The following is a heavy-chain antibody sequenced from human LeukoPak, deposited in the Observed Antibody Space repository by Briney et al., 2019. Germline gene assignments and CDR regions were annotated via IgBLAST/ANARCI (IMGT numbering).Heavy chain of an antibody. Sequence: XTFXXXYMSWIRQAPGKGLEWVSYISSSGSTIYYADSVKGRFTISRDNAKNSLYLQMNSLRAEDTAVYYCARRLRDGYNWYFDYWGQGTLVTVSS. CDR1: XTFXXXY. CDR2: ISSSGSTI. CDR3: ARRLRDGYNWYFDY. J-gene: IGHJ4*02. V-gene: IGHV3-11*01. D-gene: IGHD5-24*01.